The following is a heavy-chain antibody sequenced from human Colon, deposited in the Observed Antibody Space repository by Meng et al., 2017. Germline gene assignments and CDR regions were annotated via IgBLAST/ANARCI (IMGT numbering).Heavy chain of an antibody. CDR3: AKYDRPPYCFEY. J-gene: IGHJ4*02. CDR1: GGSISGNY. D-gene: IGHD2-15*01. CDR2: IYYTGST. V-gene: IGHV4-59*01. Sequence: QPPESGPGLVKPSATLSLTCTVSGGSISGNYWSWIRQSPGRGLEWIAYIYYTGSTNYNPSFKSRATISVDTSKNQFSLNLASVTAADTAVYYCAKYDRPPYCFEYWGQGTLVTVSS.